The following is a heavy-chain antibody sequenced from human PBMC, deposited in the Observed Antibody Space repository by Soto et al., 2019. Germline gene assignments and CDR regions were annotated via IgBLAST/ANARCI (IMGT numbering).Heavy chain of an antibody. CDR2: INTVTDGATT. D-gene: IGHD3-10*01. CDR1: GFTFSNDW. J-gene: IGHJ4*02. Sequence: GGCLRLSCAASGFTFSNDWMHWDRQAPGKGLGWVARINTVTDGATTDYAAPVKGRFFISRDDSKNKLYLHVNSMKTEDPAVYYCMTHACIYGRGHWGQVTL. V-gene: IGHV3-15*01. CDR3: MTHACIYGRGH.